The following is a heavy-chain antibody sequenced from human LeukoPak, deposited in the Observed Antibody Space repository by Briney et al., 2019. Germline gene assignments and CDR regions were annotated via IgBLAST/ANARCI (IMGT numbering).Heavy chain of an antibody. CDR2: IYYSGCT. Sequence: SETLSLTCTVSGGSVSSGSYYWSWIRQPPGKGLEWIGYIYYSGCTNYNPSLKSRVTISVDTSKNQFSLKLSSVTAADTAVCYCARDGATPFDYWGQGTLVTVSS. V-gene: IGHV4-61*01. D-gene: IGHD3-16*01. J-gene: IGHJ4*02. CDR3: ARDGATPFDY. CDR1: GGSVSSGSYY.